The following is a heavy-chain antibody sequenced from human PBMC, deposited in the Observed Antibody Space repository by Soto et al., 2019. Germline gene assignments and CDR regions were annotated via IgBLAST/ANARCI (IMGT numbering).Heavy chain of an antibody. Sequence: VGSLRLSCAASGFTFSSYEMNWVRQAPGKGLEWVSYISSSGSTIYYADSVKGRFTISRDNAKNSLYLQMNSLRAEDTAVYYCARGNLAYCGGDCYPTAFDYWGQGTLVTVSS. CDR2: ISSSGSTI. CDR1: GFTFSSYE. CDR3: ARGNLAYCGGDCYPTAFDY. D-gene: IGHD2-21*02. V-gene: IGHV3-48*03. J-gene: IGHJ4*02.